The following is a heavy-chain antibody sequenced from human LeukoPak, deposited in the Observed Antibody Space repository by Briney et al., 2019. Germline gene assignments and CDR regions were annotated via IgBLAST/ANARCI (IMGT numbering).Heavy chain of an antibody. CDR3: TTRLPTDY. V-gene: IGHV4-34*01. CDR1: GRSFSDYS. D-gene: IGHD5-12*01. J-gene: IGHJ4*02. Sequence: SDTLSLTCAVYGRSFSDYSWSWIRQPPGKGLEWIGEIDHSGSTNYNPSLKSRVTISVDTSKKQFSLKLSSVTAADTAVYYCTTRLPTDYWGQRALVTVSS. CDR2: IDHSGST.